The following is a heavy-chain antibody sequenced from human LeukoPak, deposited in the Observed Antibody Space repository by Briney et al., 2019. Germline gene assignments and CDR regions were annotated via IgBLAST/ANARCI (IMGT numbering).Heavy chain of an antibody. D-gene: IGHD1-26*01. Sequence: SGGSLRLSCAASGFTLSSYAMSWVRQAPGKGLEWVSAISDTGNTYHADSVKGRFTISRDNSKNTLYLQMNSLRAEDTAVYYCAKDELLGSGYFDYWGQGTLVTVSS. CDR3: AKDELLGSGYFDY. CDR1: GFTLSSYA. CDR2: ISDTGNT. J-gene: IGHJ4*02. V-gene: IGHV3-23*01.